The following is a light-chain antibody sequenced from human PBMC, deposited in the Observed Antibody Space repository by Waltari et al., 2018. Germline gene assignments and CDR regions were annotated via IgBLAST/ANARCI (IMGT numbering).Light chain of an antibody. Sequence: EIVLTQSPATLSLSPGERATLSCRSSQSVSTYLAWYQQKPGQAPRLLIYDASNRATGIPARFSGSGSGTDFTLTISSLEPEDFALYYCPQRSNRPPIFTFGPGTKVDIK. V-gene: IGKV3-11*01. J-gene: IGKJ3*01. CDR2: DAS. CDR1: QSVSTY. CDR3: PQRSNRPPIFT.